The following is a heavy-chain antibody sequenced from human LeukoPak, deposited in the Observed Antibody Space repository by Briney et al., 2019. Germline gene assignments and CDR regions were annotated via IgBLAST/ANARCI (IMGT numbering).Heavy chain of an antibody. D-gene: IGHD1-26*01. CDR3: ARDPSGSYWFDY. J-gene: IGHJ4*02. V-gene: IGHV3-30*04. Sequence: GRSLRLSCAASGFTFSSYAIHWVRQAPGKGLDWVAVISYDGSSKYYTDSVKGRFTISRDNFKNTQYLQMNSLRAEDAAVHYCARDPSGSYWFDYWGQGALVTVSS. CDR2: ISYDGSSK. CDR1: GFTFSSYA.